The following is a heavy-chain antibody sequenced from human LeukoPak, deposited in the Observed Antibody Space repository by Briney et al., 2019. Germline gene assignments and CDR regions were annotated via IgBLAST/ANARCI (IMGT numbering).Heavy chain of an antibody. CDR2: IYYSGST. J-gene: IGHJ4*02. D-gene: IGHD4-11*01. V-gene: IGHV4-59*01. CDR3: AREGVTKYYFDY. CDR1: GGSFSGYY. Sequence: SETLSLTCAVYGGSFSGYYWSWIRQPPGKGLEWTGYIYYSGSTDYNPSLKSRVTISVDTSKNQFSLKLSSVTAADTAVYYCAREGVTKYYFDYWGQGTLVTVSS.